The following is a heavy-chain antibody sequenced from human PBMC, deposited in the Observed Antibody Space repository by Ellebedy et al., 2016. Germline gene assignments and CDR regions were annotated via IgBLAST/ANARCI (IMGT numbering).Heavy chain of an antibody. D-gene: IGHD2-15*01. Sequence: SETLSLXXAVYGGSFRGYYWSWIRQPPGKGLEWIGYIYYSGSTYYNPSLKSRVTISVDTSKNQFSLKLSSVTAADTAVYYCARRDCSGGSCYIDYWGQGTLVTVSS. V-gene: IGHV4-30-4*01. J-gene: IGHJ4*02. CDR1: GGSFRGYY. CDR3: ARRDCSGGSCYIDY. CDR2: IYYSGST.